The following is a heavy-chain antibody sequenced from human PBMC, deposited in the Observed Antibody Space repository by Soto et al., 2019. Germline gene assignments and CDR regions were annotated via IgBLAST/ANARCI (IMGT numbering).Heavy chain of an antibody. CDR2: IYYSGST. J-gene: IGHJ4*02. D-gene: IGHD3-22*01. CDR3: ARESNDSCL. V-gene: IGHV4-59*12. CDR1: GGSIISYY. Sequence: SETLPLTCTVSGGSIISYYWIWIRQPPGKGLEWIGYIYYSGSTYYNPSLKSRVTISVDTSKNQFSLKLSSVTAADTAVYYCARESNDSCLWGQGTLVTVSS.